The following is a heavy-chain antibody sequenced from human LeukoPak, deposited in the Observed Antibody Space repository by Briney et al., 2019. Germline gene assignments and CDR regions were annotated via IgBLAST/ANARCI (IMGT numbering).Heavy chain of an antibody. CDR2: IRSSGSTI. V-gene: IGHV3-48*03. Sequence: PGGSLRHSCAASGFTFSSYEMNWVRQAPGKGLEWVSYIRSSGSTIYYADSVTGRFTISRDNAKSSLYLQMNSLRAEDTGVYYCARDRCRGGSCGLDYWGQGTLVTVSS. J-gene: IGHJ4*02. CDR1: GFTFSSYE. D-gene: IGHD2-15*01. CDR3: ARDRCRGGSCGLDY.